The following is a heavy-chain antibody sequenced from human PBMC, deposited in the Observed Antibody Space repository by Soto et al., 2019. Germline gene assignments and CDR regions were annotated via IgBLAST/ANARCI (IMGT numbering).Heavy chain of an antibody. D-gene: IGHD5-18*01. CDR2: ISYDGSNK. J-gene: IGHJ4*02. V-gene: IGHV3-30-3*01. CDR1: GXTFSSYA. Sequence: LRLSFAASGXTFSSYAMHWVRQAPGKGLEWVAVISYDGSNKYYADSVKGRFTISRDNSKNTLYLQMNSLRAEDTAVYYCARGGYSYGSGFDYWGQGTLVTVSS. CDR3: ARGGYSYGSGFDY.